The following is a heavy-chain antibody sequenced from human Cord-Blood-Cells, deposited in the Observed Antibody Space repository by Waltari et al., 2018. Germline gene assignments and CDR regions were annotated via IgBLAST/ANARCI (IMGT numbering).Heavy chain of an antibody. Sequence: QVQLQQWGAGLLKPSETLSLTCAVYGGSFSGYYWSWIRQPPGKGLEWIGEINHSGITNYNPSLKSRVTISVDTSKNQFSLKLSSVTAADTAVYYCARGKNYDFWSGYYYYYYGMDVWGQGTTVTVSS. V-gene: IGHV4-34*01. J-gene: IGHJ6*02. CDR3: ARGKNYDFWSGYYYYYYGMDV. CDR1: GGSFSGYY. CDR2: INHSGIT. D-gene: IGHD3-3*01.